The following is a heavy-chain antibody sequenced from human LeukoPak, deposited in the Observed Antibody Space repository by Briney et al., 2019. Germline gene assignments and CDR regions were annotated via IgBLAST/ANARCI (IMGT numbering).Heavy chain of an antibody. J-gene: IGHJ4*02. CDR3: ARDRYSSSWYYFDY. V-gene: IGHV3-7*01. CDR1: GFTFSSYW. D-gene: IGHD6-13*01. CDR2: IKQDGSEK. Sequence: GGSLRLSCAASGFTFSSYWMSWVRQAPGKGLEWVANIKQDGSEKYYVDSVKGRFTISRDNAQNSLYLQMNSLRAEDTAVYYCARDRYSSSWYYFDYWGQGTLVTVSS.